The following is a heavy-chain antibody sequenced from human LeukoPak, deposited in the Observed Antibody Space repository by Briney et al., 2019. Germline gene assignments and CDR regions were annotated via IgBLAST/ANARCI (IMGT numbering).Heavy chain of an antibody. J-gene: IGHJ4*02. CDR3: ARVVAWGYGGCSPFDY. CDR1: GGSISSYY. D-gene: IGHD4-23*01. CDR2: IYTSGST. V-gene: IGHV4-4*07. Sequence: PSETLSLTCTVSGGSISSYYWSWIRQPAGKGLEWIGRIYTSGSTNYNPSLKSRVTMSVDTSKNQFSLKLSSVTAADTAVYYCARVVAWGYGGCSPFDYWGQGTLVTVSS.